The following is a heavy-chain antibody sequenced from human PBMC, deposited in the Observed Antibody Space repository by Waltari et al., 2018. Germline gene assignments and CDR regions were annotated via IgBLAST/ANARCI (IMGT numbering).Heavy chain of an antibody. Sequence: EVQLVETGGGLIQPGGSLRLSCAASGFTVSSNYMSWVRQAQGRWVGWVSLFWVCGTRCHAEAVNGRFPISRDDSMNALDLQRYRLGAEDTAVYYLARVGYEFWSCYHTRADVFDIWGQGTMVTVSS. CDR1: GFTVSSNY. J-gene: IGHJ3*02. V-gene: IGHV3-53*02. CDR3: ARVGYEFWSCYHTRADVFDI. D-gene: IGHD3-3*01. CDR2: FWVCGTR.